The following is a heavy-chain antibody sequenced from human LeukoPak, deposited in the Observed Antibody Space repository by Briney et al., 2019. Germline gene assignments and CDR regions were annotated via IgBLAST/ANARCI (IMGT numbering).Heavy chain of an antibody. CDR2: IYYSGHT. CDR1: GGSFSGHI. CDR3: ARHEFGSSSAAFDS. Sequence: PSETLSLTCAVHGGSFSGHIWSWTRQPPGKGLEYIGEIYYSGHTNYNPSLRSRVTVSVDTSKSQFSLNMISVTAADTGVYYCARHEFGSSSAAFDSWGQGTMVIVSS. J-gene: IGHJ3*01. D-gene: IGHD6-6*01. V-gene: IGHV4-34*01.